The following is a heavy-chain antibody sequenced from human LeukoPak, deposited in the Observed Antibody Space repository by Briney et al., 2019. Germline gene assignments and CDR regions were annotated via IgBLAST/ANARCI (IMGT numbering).Heavy chain of an antibody. J-gene: IGHJ5*02. CDR3: ARGRRSSWYGGWFDP. CDR1: GGSISSRSYY. Sequence: PSETLSLTCTVSGGSISSRSYYWGWIRQPPGKGLEWIGSIYYSGSTYYNPSLKSRVTISVDTSKNQFSLKLNSVTAADTAVYYCARGRRSSWYGGWFDPWGQGTLVTVSS. CDR2: IYYSGST. V-gene: IGHV4-39*01. D-gene: IGHD6-13*01.